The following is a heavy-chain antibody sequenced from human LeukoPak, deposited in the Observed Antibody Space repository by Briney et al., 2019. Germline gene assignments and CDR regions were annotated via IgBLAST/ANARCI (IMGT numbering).Heavy chain of an antibody. V-gene: IGHV3-30*18. CDR3: AKGRQQWWTFDALDI. CDR2: ISYDGGKK. Sequence: GRSLRLSCAASGFTFSSYGMHWVRQAPGKGLEWVALISYDGGKKYYADSVKARFTISRDNFKNTLFLQMNSLVPDDTAVYYCAKGRQQWWTFDALDIWGQGTMVTVSS. D-gene: IGHD5-18*01. CDR1: GFTFSSYG. J-gene: IGHJ3*02.